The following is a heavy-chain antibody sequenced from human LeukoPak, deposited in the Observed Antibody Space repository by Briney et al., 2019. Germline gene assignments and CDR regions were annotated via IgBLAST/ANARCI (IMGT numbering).Heavy chain of an antibody. CDR2: IYYSGST. J-gene: IGHJ3*02. V-gene: IGHV4-59*08. CDR3: ARHRTLAVIDAFDI. Sequence: SETQSLTCTVSGGSISSYYWSWIRQPPGKGMEWIGYIYYSGSTNYNPSLKSRVTISVDTSKNQFSLKLSSVTAADTAVYYCARHRTLAVIDAFDIWGQGTMVTVSS. D-gene: IGHD4-11*01. CDR1: GGSISSYY.